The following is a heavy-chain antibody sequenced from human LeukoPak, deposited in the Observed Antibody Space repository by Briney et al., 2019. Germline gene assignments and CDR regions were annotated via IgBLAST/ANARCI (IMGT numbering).Heavy chain of an antibody. V-gene: IGHV4-39*01. Sequence: SETLSLTCTVSGGSISSSIYFWGWIRQPPGKGLEWIGTIYYSGSAHYHPSLKSRVSISVDTSKNQFSLKLSSVTAADTAVYYCARHRLVAAASLYYFDYWGQGTLVTVSS. J-gene: IGHJ4*02. CDR1: GGSISSSIYF. CDR3: ARHRLVAAASLYYFDY. D-gene: IGHD2-15*01. CDR2: IYYSGSA.